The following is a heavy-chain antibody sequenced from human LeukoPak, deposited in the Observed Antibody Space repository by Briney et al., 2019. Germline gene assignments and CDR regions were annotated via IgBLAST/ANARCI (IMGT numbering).Heavy chain of an antibody. CDR3: AKSIFYCSSPSCYRVGPGFDY. J-gene: IGHJ4*02. CDR1: GFTFSSYS. Sequence: PGGSLRLSCAASGFTFSSYSMNWVRQAPGKGLEWASSISSSSSYIYYADSVKGRFTISRDNSKNTLYLQMNSLRAEDTAVYYCAKSIFYCSSPSCYRVGPGFDYWGQGTLVTVSS. CDR2: ISSSSSYI. D-gene: IGHD2-2*01. V-gene: IGHV3-21*01.